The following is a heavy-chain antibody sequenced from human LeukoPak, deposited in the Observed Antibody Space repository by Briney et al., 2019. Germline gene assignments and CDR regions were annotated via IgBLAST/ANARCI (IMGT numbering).Heavy chain of an antibody. CDR1: GGSISSGGYY. Sequence: SQTLSLTCTVSGGSISSGGYYWSWIRQHPGKGLEWIGYIYYSGSTYYNPSLKSRVTISVDTSKNQFSLKLSSVTAADTAVYYCARRIVGANLLADWGQGTLVTVSS. V-gene: IGHV4-31*03. CDR2: IYYSGST. CDR3: ARRIVGANLLAD. J-gene: IGHJ4*02. D-gene: IGHD1-26*01.